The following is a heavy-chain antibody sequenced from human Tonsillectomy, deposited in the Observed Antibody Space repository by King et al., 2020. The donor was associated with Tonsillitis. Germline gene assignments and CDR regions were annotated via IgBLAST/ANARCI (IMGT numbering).Heavy chain of an antibody. D-gene: IGHD3-22*01. V-gene: IGHV3-30-3*01. Sequence: VQLVESGGGVVQPERSLRLSCAASGFTFSSYAMHWVRQAPGKGLEWVAVISYDGSNKYYADSVKGRFTISRDNSKNTLYLQMNSLRAEDTAVYYCARDSDSSGYNDHIDYWGQGTLVTVSS. J-gene: IGHJ4*02. CDR3: ARDSDSSGYNDHIDY. CDR1: GFTFSSYA. CDR2: ISYDGSNK.